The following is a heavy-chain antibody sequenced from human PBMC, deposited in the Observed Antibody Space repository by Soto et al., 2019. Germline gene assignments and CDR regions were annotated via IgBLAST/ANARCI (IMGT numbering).Heavy chain of an antibody. V-gene: IGHV1-2*04. CDR2: INPNSGGT. Sequence: ASVKVSCKASGYTFTGYYMHWVRQAPGQGLEWMGWINPNSGGTNYAQKFQGWVTMTRDTSISTAYMELSRLRSDDTAVYYCARDRNCSGGSCYSYYYYGMDVRGQGTTVTVSS. CDR1: GYTFTGYY. CDR3: ARDRNCSGGSCYSYYYYGMDV. D-gene: IGHD2-15*01. J-gene: IGHJ6*02.